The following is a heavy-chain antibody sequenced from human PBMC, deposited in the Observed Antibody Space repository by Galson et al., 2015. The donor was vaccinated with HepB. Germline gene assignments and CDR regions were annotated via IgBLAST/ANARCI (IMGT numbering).Heavy chain of an antibody. D-gene: IGHD3-22*01. CDR1: GGTFSTYT. J-gene: IGHJ4*02. Sequence: SVKVSCKASGGTFSTYTLSWVRQAPGQGLEWMGGIIPIFGSANYAQKFQGRVTITADESTGTTYMELRRLRSEDTAVYYCARQHDTSGYYPYWGQGTLVTVSS. CDR3: ARQHDTSGYYPY. CDR2: IIPIFGSA. V-gene: IGHV1-69*13.